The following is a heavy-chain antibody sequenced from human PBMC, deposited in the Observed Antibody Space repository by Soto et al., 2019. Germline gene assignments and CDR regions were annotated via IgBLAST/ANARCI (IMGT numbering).Heavy chain of an antibody. D-gene: IGHD1-7*01. J-gene: IGHJ5*02. CDR1: GGSISSYY. CDR2: IYTSGST. Sequence: QVQLQESGPGLVKPSETLSRTCTVSGGSISSYYWSWIRQPAGKGLEWIGRIYTSGSTNYNPYLKSRVTMSVDTSKNQFSLKLSSVTAADTAVYYCARVRGLELGYNWFDPWGQGTLVTVSS. V-gene: IGHV4-4*07. CDR3: ARVRGLELGYNWFDP.